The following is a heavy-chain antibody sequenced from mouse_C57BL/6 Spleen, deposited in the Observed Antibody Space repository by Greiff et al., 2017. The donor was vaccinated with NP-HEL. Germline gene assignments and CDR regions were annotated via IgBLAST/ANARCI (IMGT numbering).Heavy chain of an antibody. CDR2: ISSGSSTI. D-gene: IGHD1-1*01. J-gene: IGHJ3*01. Sequence: EVQGVESGGGLVKPGGSLKLSCAASGFTFSDYGMHWVRQAPEKGLEWVAYISSGSSTIYYADTVKGRFTISRDNAKNTLFLQMTSLRSEDTAMYYCAREDDGSSYWFAYWGQGTLVTVSA. CDR1: GFTFSDYG. V-gene: IGHV5-17*01. CDR3: AREDDGSSYWFAY.